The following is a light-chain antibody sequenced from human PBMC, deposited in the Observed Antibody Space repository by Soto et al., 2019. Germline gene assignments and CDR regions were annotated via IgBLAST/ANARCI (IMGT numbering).Light chain of an antibody. CDR2: GAS. Sequence: EIVLTHSPAILSLSPWERATLSCRASQSVSSYLAWYQQKPGQAPRLLIYGASTRAPGFPARFSGSGSGTDFTLTISSLQSEDFAVYYCQQYNNWPWTFGQGTKVDIK. J-gene: IGKJ1*01. V-gene: IGKV3-15*01. CDR3: QQYNNWPWT. CDR1: QSVSSY.